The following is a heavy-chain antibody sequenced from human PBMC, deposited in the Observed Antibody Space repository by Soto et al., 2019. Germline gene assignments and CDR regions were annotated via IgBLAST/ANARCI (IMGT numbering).Heavy chain of an antibody. CDR3: AKTRNSVINYNYYDNMDV. J-gene: IGHJ6*02. CDR2: TSYDGRHT. CDR1: GFTFSEYG. D-gene: IGHD3-10*01. Sequence: GGSLRLSCAASGFTFSEYGIHWVRQAPGKGLEWVAITSYDGRHTSYVDSVKGRFTISRDNSGNTAFLEMNRLRVEDTAVYYCAKTRNSVINYNYYDNMDVWGQGTTVTVSS. V-gene: IGHV3-30*18.